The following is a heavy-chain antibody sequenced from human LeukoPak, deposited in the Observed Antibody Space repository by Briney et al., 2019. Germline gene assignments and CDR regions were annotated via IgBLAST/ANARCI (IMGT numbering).Heavy chain of an antibody. V-gene: IGHV4-34*01. CDR3: ARGGYSYGEVYYYYYMDV. CDR2: INHSGST. Sequence: PSETLSLTCAVYGGSFSRYYWSWIRQPPGKGLEWIGEINHSGSTNYNPSLKSRVTISVDTSKNQFSLKLSSVTAADTAVYYCARGGYSYGEVYYYYYMDVWGKGTTVTISS. CDR1: GGSFSRYY. D-gene: IGHD5-18*01. J-gene: IGHJ6*03.